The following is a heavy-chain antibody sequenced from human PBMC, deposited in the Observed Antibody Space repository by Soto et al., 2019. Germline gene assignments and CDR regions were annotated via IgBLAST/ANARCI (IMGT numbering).Heavy chain of an antibody. Sequence: EVQLLESGGGLVQPGGSLRLSCAASGFTFSSAAMSWVRQTPGKGLEWVSAISGGGGSSYYADSVKGRFTISRDNSKNTLYLHMNSLRAEDTAVYYCAKSFLCSSASCRDHYYYGLDVWGQGTTVPVSS. CDR2: ISGGGGSS. V-gene: IGHV3-23*01. CDR1: GFTFSSAA. D-gene: IGHD2-2*01. CDR3: AKSFLCSSASCRDHYYYGLDV. J-gene: IGHJ6*02.